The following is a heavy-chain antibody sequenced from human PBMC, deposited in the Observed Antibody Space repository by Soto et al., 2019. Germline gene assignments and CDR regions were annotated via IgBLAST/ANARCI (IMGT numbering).Heavy chain of an antibody. J-gene: IGHJ1*01. Sequence: GGSLRVSCVASGFTFSNDWIHWVRQAPGKGLVWVSRINGDGSSTNYADSVKGQFTISRDNAKNTVYLQMNSLRVEDTAVYYCASIGLTTGVTSHAEYFQHWGQGTLVTVSS. V-gene: IGHV3-74*01. CDR2: INGDGSST. CDR3: ASIGLTTGVTSHAEYFQH. D-gene: IGHD4-17*01. CDR1: GFTFSNDW.